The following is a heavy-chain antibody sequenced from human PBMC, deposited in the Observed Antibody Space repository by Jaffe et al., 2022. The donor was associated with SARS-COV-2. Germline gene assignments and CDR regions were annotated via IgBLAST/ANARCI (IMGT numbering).Heavy chain of an antibody. Sequence: QVQLVQSGAEVKKPGSSVKVSCKASGGTFSSYAISWVRQAPGQGLEWMGGIIPIFGTANYAQKFQGRVTITADESTSTAYMELSSLRSEDTAVYYCARVPGIAAAGLCCYYYMDVWGKGTTVTVSS. J-gene: IGHJ6*03. D-gene: IGHD6-13*01. CDR3: ARVPGIAAAGLCCYYYMDV. CDR2: IIPIFGTA. CDR1: GGTFSSYA. V-gene: IGHV1-69*01.